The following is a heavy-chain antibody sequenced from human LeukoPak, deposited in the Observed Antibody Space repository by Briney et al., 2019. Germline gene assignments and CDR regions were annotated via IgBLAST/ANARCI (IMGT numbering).Heavy chain of an antibody. CDR1: GFTFSSYW. J-gene: IGHJ4*02. CDR3: ARVSMTAAGPFDY. Sequence: GGSLRLSCAASGFTFSSYWMHWVRQAPGKGLVWVSRNNSDGSSTSYVDSVKGRFTISRDNAKNTLYLQMNSLRAEDTAVYYCARVSMTAAGPFDYWGQGTLVTVSS. D-gene: IGHD6-13*01. V-gene: IGHV3-74*01. CDR2: NNSDGSST.